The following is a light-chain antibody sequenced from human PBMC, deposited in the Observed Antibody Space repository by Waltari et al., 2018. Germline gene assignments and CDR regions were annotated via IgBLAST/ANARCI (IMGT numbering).Light chain of an antibody. CDR3: VLYMGSGASV. CDR2: NTN. Sequence: QTVVTQEPSLSVSPGGTVPLTCALTPGSFSPNYYSSWYQQTPGQAPRTLIYNTNTRSSGVPDRFSGSILGNKAALTITGAQAEDESDYYCVLYMGSGASVFGGGTKLTVL. CDR1: PGSFSPNYY. J-gene: IGLJ3*02. V-gene: IGLV8-61*01.